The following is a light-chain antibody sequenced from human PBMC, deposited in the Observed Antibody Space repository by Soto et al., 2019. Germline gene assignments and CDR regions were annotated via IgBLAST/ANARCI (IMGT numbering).Light chain of an antibody. V-gene: IGKV1-39*01. CDR3: QQSYSTPRRT. J-gene: IGKJ1*01. Sequence: DIQMTQSPSSLSASVGDRVTITCRASQIISSYLNWYQQKPGKAPKLLIYAASSLQSGVPSRFSGSGSGPDFTLTISRLQPEDFATYYCQQSYSTPRRTFGQGTKVEIK. CDR1: QIISSY. CDR2: AAS.